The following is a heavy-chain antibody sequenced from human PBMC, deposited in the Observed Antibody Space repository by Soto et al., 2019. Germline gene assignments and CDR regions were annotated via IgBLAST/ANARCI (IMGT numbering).Heavy chain of an antibody. V-gene: IGHV4-30-2*01. CDR2: IFDNGAT. D-gene: IGHD1-1*01. J-gene: IGHJ4*02. Sequence: SETLSLTCAVSGDSISSGGYYWSWVRQPPGKGLEWMGYIFDNGATFYNPSLESRVTISVDRSKNHFSLRLTSLTAADTAMYYCARLDAYTSFDSWGQGTLVTVSS. CDR1: GDSISSGGYY. CDR3: ARLDAYTSFDS.